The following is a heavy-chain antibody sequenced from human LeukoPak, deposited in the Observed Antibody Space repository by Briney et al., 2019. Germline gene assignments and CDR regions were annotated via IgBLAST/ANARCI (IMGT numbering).Heavy chain of an antibody. J-gene: IGHJ5*02. V-gene: IGHV3-30*02. D-gene: IGHD6-13*01. CDR1: GFTFSSYG. CDR3: AKGMEQQLVLPLWFDP. CDR2: IRYDGSNK. Sequence: GGSLRLSCAASGFTFSSYGMHWVRRAPGKGLEWVAFIRYDGSNKYYADSVKGRFTISRDNSKNTLYLQMNSLRAEDTAVYYCAKGMEQQLVLPLWFDPWGQGTLVTVSS.